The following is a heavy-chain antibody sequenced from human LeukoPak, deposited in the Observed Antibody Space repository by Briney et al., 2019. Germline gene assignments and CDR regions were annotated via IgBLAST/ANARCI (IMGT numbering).Heavy chain of an antibody. CDR2: IYSDRST. V-gene: IGHV3-66*01. CDR3: AREGPGTTFDY. J-gene: IGHJ4*02. D-gene: IGHD1-1*01. Sequence: PGGSLRLSCAASGFTVSSKYMSWVRQAPGKGLEWVSVIYSDRSTYYADSVKGRFTISRDNSKNTLYLQMNSLRAEDTAVYYCAREGPGTTFDYWGRGTLVTVSS. CDR1: GFTVSSKY.